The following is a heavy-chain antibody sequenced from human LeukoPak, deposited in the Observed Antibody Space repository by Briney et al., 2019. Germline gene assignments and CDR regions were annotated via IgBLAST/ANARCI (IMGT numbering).Heavy chain of an antibody. CDR3: ARGLYYYDSSGYLDDAFDI. V-gene: IGHV4-34*01. CDR1: GGSFSGYY. Sequence: SETLSLTCAVYGGSFSGYYWSWIRQPPGKGLEWIGEINHSGSTNYNPSLKSRVTISVDTSKSQFSLKLSSVTAADTAVYYCARGLYYYDSSGYLDDAFDIWGQGTMVTVSS. J-gene: IGHJ3*02. CDR2: INHSGST. D-gene: IGHD3-22*01.